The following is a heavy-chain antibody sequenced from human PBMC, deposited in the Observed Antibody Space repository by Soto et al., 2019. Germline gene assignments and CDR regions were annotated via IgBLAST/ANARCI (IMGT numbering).Heavy chain of an antibody. D-gene: IGHD1-26*01. Sequence: SETLSLTCAVYGGSFSGYYWSWIRQPPGKGLEWIGEINHSGSTNYNPSLKSRVTISVDTSKNQFSLKLSSVTAADTAVYYCARVDGWELPTGSYYYYYGMDVWGQGTTVTVSS. CDR3: ARVDGWELPTGSYYYYYGMDV. J-gene: IGHJ6*02. CDR2: INHSGST. CDR1: GGSFSGYY. V-gene: IGHV4-34*01.